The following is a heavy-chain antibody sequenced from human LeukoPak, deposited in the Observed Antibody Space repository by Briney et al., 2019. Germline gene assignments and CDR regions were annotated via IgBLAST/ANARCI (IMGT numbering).Heavy chain of an antibody. CDR3: ARDPGANYFDY. D-gene: IGHD7-27*01. J-gene: IGHJ4*02. V-gene: IGHV1-2*02. CDR2: INPNNGGT. CDR1: GYTFTSYG. Sequence: ASVKVSCKASGYTFTSYGVSWVRQAPGQGLEWMGWINPNNGGTNYVQKFQGRVTMTRDTSISTAYMELSRLRSDDTAVYYCARDPGANYFDYWGQGTLVTVSS.